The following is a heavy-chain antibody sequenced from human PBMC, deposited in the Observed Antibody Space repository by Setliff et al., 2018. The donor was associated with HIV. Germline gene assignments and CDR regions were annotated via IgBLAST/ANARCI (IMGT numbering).Heavy chain of an antibody. CDR1: GGSFSGFY. Sequence: PSETLSLTCAVYGGSFSGFYWSWFRQPPGKGLDWIGEINHSGSTNYSPSLKSRVTISIDTSKKQFSLKLTSVTAADTALYYCARGPPRTSAYSRYYYYYMDVWGKGTMVTVSS. J-gene: IGHJ6*03. CDR2: INHSGST. CDR3: ARGPPRTSAYSRYYYYYMDV. V-gene: IGHV4-34*01. D-gene: IGHD6-25*01.